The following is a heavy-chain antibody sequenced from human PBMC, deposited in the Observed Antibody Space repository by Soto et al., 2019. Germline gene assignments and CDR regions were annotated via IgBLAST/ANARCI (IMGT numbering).Heavy chain of an antibody. J-gene: IGHJ5*02. Sequence: SETLSLTSAVSGGSISSGGYSWSWIRQPPGKGLEWIGYIYHSGSTYYNPSLKSRVTISVDRSKNQFSLKLSYVTAADTAVYYCARVPGPWGQGTLVTVSS. V-gene: IGHV4-30-2*01. CDR1: GGSISSGGYS. CDR2: IYHSGST. CDR3: ARVPGP.